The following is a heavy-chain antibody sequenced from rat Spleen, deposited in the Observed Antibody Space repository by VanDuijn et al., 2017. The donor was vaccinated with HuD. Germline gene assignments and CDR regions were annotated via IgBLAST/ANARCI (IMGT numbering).Heavy chain of an antibody. Sequence: QVQLKESGPGLVQPSQTLSLTCTVSGFSLTSYSLHWVRQPPGKGLEWMGRVTYNEDTSYNSALKSRLSISRDTSKNQVFLKLSSLQADDTGTHYCTRESPYKKGFDYWGQGVMVTVSS. V-gene: IGHV2-63*01. J-gene: IGHJ2*01. CDR3: TRESPYKKGFDY. CDR2: VTYNEDT. D-gene: IGHD4-1*01. CDR1: GFSLTSYS.